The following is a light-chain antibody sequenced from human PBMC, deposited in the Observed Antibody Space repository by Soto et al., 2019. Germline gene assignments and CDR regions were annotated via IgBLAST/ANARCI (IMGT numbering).Light chain of an antibody. J-gene: IGKJ1*01. Sequence: DIHMTQSPSTLSASLGDRVTITCRASQIISGWLAWYQQKPGKAPKLLIYDVSSLESGVPSRFSGSGSGTEFTLTISSLQPDDSATYYCQQYNILWTFGQGTKVDIK. CDR2: DVS. CDR3: QQYNILWT. V-gene: IGKV1-5*01. CDR1: QIISGW.